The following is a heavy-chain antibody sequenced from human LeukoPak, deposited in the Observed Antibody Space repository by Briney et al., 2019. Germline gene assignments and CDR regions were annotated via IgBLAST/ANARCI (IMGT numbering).Heavy chain of an antibody. CDR1: GFTFSSYT. D-gene: IGHD1/OR15-1a*01. CDR3: ARRGNNYGYIDY. V-gene: IGHV3-48*04. Sequence: GGSLRLSCAASGFTFSSYTVTWIRQAPGKGLDWVSYISPTSTTIYYADSVRGRFTISRDNAKNSLYLQMNSLRVEDTAVYYCARRGNNYGYIDYWGQGTLVTVSS. CDR2: ISPTSTTI. J-gene: IGHJ4*02.